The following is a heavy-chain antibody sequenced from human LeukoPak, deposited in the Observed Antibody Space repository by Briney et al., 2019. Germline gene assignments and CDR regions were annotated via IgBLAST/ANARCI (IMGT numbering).Heavy chain of an antibody. CDR2: INSSSSYI. J-gene: IGHJ5*02. Sequence: GGSLRLSCAASGFTFSSYSMNWVRQAPGKGLEWVSSINSSSSYIYYADSVKGRFTISRDNAKNSLYLQMNSLRAEDKAVYYCARDVSTTVVTDDWFDPWGQGTLVTVSS. CDR1: GFTFSSYS. CDR3: ARDVSTTVVTDDWFDP. V-gene: IGHV3-21*01. D-gene: IGHD4-23*01.